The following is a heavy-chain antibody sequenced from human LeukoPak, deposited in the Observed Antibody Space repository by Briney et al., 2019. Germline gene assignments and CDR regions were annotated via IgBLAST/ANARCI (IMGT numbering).Heavy chain of an antibody. CDR1: GGTFSSYA. D-gene: IGHD6-13*01. CDR3: AREEGKYSSSWYADNWFDP. V-gene: IGHV1-69*13. Sequence: SVKVSCKSSGGTFSSYAISWMRQAPGQGLELMGGIIPIFGTANYAQKFHGRVTITADESTSTAYMELSSLRSEDTAVYYCAREEGKYSSSWYADNWFDPWGQGTLVTVSS. J-gene: IGHJ5*02. CDR2: IIPIFGTA.